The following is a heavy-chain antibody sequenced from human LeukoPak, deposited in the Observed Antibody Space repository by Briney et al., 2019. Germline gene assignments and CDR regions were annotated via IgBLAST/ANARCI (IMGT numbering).Heavy chain of an antibody. Sequence: SETLSLTCTVSGDSISSYSWSWIRQPPGKGLEWIAYIYYSESTNYNPSLKSRVTISIDTSKNQFSLKLSSVTATDTAVYYCARHVPHSGSYYGFDYWGQGTLVTVSS. V-gene: IGHV4-59*08. CDR3: ARHVPHSGSYYGFDY. D-gene: IGHD1-26*01. J-gene: IGHJ4*02. CDR1: GDSISSYS. CDR2: IYYSEST.